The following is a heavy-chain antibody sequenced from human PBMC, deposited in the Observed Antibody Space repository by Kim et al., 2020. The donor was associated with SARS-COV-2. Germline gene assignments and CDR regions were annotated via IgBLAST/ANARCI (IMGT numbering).Heavy chain of an antibody. V-gene: IGHV3-64*01. CDR2: ISSNGGST. Sequence: GGSLRLSCAASGFTFSSYAMHWVRQAPGKGLEYVSAISSNGGSTYYANSVKGRFTISRDNSKNTLYLQMGSLRAEDMAVYYCARVDFGYCSSTSCYGAFDIWGQGTMVTVSS. D-gene: IGHD2-2*01. CDR1: GFTFSSYA. J-gene: IGHJ3*02. CDR3: ARVDFGYCSSTSCYGAFDI.